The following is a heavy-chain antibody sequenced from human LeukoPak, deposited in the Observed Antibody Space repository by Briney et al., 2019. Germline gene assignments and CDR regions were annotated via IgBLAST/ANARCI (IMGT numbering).Heavy chain of an antibody. CDR2: INPNSGGT. CDR3: ARDRFQWLRLLDY. CDR1: GYTVIGYY. Sequence: VSAVKVSCKASGYTVIGYYMQGVRQAPGQGVEWMGWINPNSGGTKYAQKFQGRVTMIRDTSISTAYMELSRLKSDDTAVDYCARDRFQWLRLLDYWGQGTLVTVSS. J-gene: IGHJ4*02. D-gene: IGHD5-12*01. V-gene: IGHV1-2*02.